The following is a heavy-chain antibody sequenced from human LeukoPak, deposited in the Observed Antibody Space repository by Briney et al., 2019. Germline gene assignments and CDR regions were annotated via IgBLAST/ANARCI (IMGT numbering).Heavy chain of an antibody. CDR3: AREWLVLPQLEVHYYSYGMDV. Sequence: GGSLRLSCAASGFTFRSFSMNWVRQAPGKGLEWVSSISSSSSYIYYADSVKGRFTISRENAKNSLYLQMNRLRAEDTAVYYCAREWLVLPQLEVHYYSYGMDVWGQGTTVTVSS. D-gene: IGHD6-19*01. CDR1: GFTFRSFS. J-gene: IGHJ6*02. V-gene: IGHV3-21*01. CDR2: ISSSSSYI.